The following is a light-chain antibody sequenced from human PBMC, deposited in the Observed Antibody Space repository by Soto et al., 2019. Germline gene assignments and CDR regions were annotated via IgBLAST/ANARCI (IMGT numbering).Light chain of an antibody. V-gene: IGKV3-20*01. Sequence: EIVLTQSPGTLSLSPGERATLSCRASESVSSSFLAWYQQRPGQAPRLLMYGASSRATGISDRFSGSGSGTDFTLTISRLEPEDFAVYYCQQYDSSSFTFGPGTKEDIK. CDR3: QQYDSSSFT. CDR1: ESVSSSF. J-gene: IGKJ3*01. CDR2: GAS.